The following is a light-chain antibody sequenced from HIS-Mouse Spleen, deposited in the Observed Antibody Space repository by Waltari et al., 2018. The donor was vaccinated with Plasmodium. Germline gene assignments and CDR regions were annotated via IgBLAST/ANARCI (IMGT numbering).Light chain of an antibody. CDR3: MQGTHWPPRVT. CDR1: QSLVYSDGNTY. J-gene: IGKJ4*01. CDR2: KVS. Sequence: DVVMTQSPLSLPVTLGQPASISCRSSQSLVYSDGNTYLNWFQQRPDQSPRRLIYKVSNRDSGVPDRFSGGGSGTDFTLKISRVEAEDVGVYYCMQGTHWPPRVTFGGGTKVEIK. V-gene: IGKV2-30*01.